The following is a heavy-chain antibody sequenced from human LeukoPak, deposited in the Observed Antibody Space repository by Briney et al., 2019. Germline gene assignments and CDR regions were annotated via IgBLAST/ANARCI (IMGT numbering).Heavy chain of an antibody. CDR1: GGSISSYY. V-gene: IGHV4-59*01. J-gene: IGHJ3*02. CDR3: ARDRRESSKPNDAFDI. CDR2: IYYTGST. Sequence: SETLSLTCSVSGGSISSYYWSWIRQPPGKGLEWIGYIYYTGSTNYNPSLERRVTISVETSKRQLSPKLSSVTAADTAVYYCARDRRESSKPNDAFDIWGQGTMVTVSS.